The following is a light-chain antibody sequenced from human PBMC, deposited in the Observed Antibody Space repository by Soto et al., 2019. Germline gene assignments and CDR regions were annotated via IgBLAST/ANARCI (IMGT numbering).Light chain of an antibody. J-gene: IGKJ1*01. V-gene: IGKV3-15*01. CDR2: GAS. CDR1: QSVSSN. CDR3: QQYGSSPPRT. Sequence: EIVMTQSPATLSVSPGERATLSCRASQSVSSNLAWYQQKPGQAPRLLIYGASTRATGIPARFSGSGSGTEFTLTISSLEPEDFAVYYCQQYGSSPPRTFGQGTKVDNK.